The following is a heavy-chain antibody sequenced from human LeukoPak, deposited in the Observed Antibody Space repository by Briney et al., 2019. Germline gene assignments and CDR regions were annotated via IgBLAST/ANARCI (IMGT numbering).Heavy chain of an antibody. Sequence: SGTLSLTCTVSGGSISGYNWSWIRQPPGKGLEWIWYIYYSGSTNYNPSLKSGVTISVDKSKSHSSLMLSSVPAADTAVDYYGEKEGDYNESSGYNSTDAFDIWGQGTMVTVSS. CDR1: GGSISGYN. J-gene: IGHJ3*02. V-gene: IGHV4-59*12. CDR3: GEKEGDYNESSGYNSTDAFDI. CDR2: IYYSGST. D-gene: IGHD3-22*01.